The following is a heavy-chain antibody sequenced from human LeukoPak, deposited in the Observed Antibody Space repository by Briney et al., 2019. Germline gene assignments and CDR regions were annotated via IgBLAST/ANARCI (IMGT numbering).Heavy chain of an antibody. CDR2: IKTDGSVT. CDR1: GFTFSDYW. J-gene: IGHJ4*02. V-gene: IGHV3-74*01. CDR3: ARDANRSFNY. Sequence: PGGSLRLSCAASGFTFSDYWMHWVRQAPGKGLVWVSHIKTDGSVTDYADPVEGRFTISRDNARNTVYLQMHSLRAEDTAVYYCARDANRSFNYWGQGILVTVSS.